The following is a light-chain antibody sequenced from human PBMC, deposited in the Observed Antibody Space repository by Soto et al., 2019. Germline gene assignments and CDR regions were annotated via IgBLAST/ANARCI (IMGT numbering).Light chain of an antibody. Sequence: QSALTQPASVSGSPGQSITISCTGTSSDVGGYNYVSWYQQHPGKAPKLMIYDVSNRPSGVSNRFSGSKSGNTASLTISGLQVEDEDDYYCSSYTSSSIFYVFGTGTKLTVL. CDR2: DVS. CDR3: SSYTSSSIFYV. CDR1: SSDVGGYNY. J-gene: IGLJ1*01. V-gene: IGLV2-14*01.